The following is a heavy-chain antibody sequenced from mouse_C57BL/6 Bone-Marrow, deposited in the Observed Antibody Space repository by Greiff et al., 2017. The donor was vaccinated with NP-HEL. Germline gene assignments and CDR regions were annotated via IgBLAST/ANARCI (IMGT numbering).Heavy chain of an antibody. CDR1: GFNIKDDY. CDR3: ISSRDASAWFAY. V-gene: IGHV14-4*01. J-gene: IGHJ3*01. CDR2: IDPENGDT. D-gene: IGHD3-3*01. Sequence: EVKLMESGAELVRPGASVKLSCTASGFNIKDDYMHWVKQRPEQGLEWIGWIDPENGDTEYASKFQGKATITADTSSNTAYLQLSSLTSEDTAVYYCISSRDASAWFAYWGQGTLVTVSA.